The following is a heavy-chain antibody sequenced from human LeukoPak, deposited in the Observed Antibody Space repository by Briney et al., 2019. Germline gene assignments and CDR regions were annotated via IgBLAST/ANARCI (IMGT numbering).Heavy chain of an antibody. V-gene: IGHV4-61*02. CDR1: GNSISSGDNY. J-gene: IGHJ4*02. Sequence: KPSETLSLTCTVSGNSISSGDNYWSWIRQPAGKGLEWIGRIYTSGSTNYNPSLKSRVTISGDASKNQFSLKLSSVTAADTAVYYCASLPWIQLWNHYWGQGTLVTVSS. CDR2: IYTSGST. D-gene: IGHD5-18*01. CDR3: ASLPWIQLWNHY.